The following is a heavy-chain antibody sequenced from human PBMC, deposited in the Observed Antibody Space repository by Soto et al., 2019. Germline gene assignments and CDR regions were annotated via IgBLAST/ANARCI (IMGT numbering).Heavy chain of an antibody. CDR3: AKQVVAALYYYYYMDV. Sequence: EVQLLESGGGLVQPGGSLRLSCAASGFTFSSYAMSWVRQAPGKGLEWGSAISGSGGSTYYADSVKGRFTISRDNSKNTLYLQMNSLRAEDTAVYYCAKQVVAALYYYYYMDVWGKGTTVTVSS. V-gene: IGHV3-23*01. J-gene: IGHJ6*03. D-gene: IGHD2-15*01. CDR1: GFTFSSYA. CDR2: ISGSGGST.